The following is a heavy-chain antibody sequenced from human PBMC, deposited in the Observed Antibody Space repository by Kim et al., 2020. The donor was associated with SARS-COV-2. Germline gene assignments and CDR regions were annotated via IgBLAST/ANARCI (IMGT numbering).Heavy chain of an antibody. J-gene: IGHJ4*02. CDR3: ARGIAAAGGDY. CDR2: T. D-gene: IGHD6-13*01. Sequence: TKYSQKFQGRVNITRDTSASTAYMELSSLRSEDTAVYYCARGIAAAGGDYWGQGTLVTVSS. V-gene: IGHV1-3*01.